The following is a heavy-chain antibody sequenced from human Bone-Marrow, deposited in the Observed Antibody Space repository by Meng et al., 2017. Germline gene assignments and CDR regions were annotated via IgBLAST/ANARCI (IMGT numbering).Heavy chain of an antibody. Sequence: SETLSLTCTVSGGSISSGSYYWSWIRQPAGKGLEWIGRIYTSGSTNYNPSLKSRVTISVDTSKNQFSLKLSSVTAAETAVYYCAREGDYYDSSGYIQAFDYWGQGTLVTVSS. CDR2: IYTSGST. D-gene: IGHD3-22*01. CDR1: GGSISSGSYY. J-gene: IGHJ4*02. CDR3: AREGDYYDSSGYIQAFDY. V-gene: IGHV4-61*02.